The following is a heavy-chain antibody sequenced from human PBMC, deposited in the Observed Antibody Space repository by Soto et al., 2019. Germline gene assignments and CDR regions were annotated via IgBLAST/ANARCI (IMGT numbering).Heavy chain of an antibody. Sequence: SVKVSCKASGGTFSSYAISWVRQAPGQGLEWMGGIIPIFGTANYAQKFQGRVTITADESTSTAYMELSSLRSEDTAVYYCARKGRYYYSSGYYGYFDYWGQGTLVIVSS. CDR1: GGTFSSYA. V-gene: IGHV1-69*13. CDR3: ARKGRYYYSSGYYGYFDY. D-gene: IGHD3-22*01. J-gene: IGHJ4*02. CDR2: IIPIFGTA.